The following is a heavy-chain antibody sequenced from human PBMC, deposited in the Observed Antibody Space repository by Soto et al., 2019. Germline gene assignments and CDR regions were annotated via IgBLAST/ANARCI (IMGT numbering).Heavy chain of an antibody. CDR3: AIIPPNVGCSGGSCYEYYFDY. CDR2: INAGNGNT. D-gene: IGHD2-15*01. CDR1: GYTFTSYA. V-gene: IGHV1-3*01. Sequence: GASVKVSCKASGYTFTSYAMHWVRQAPGQRLEWMGWINAGNGNTKYSQKFQGRVTITRDTSASTAYMELSSLRSEDTAVYYCAIIPPNVGCSGGSCYEYYFDYWGQGTLVTVSS. J-gene: IGHJ4*02.